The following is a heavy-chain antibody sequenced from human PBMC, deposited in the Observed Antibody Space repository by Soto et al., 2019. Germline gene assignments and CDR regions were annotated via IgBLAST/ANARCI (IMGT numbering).Heavy chain of an antibody. CDR1: GYTFTALY. V-gene: IGHV1-2*02. J-gene: IGHJ5*02. D-gene: IGHD3-9*01. Sequence: ASVKVSCKASGYTFTALYTNWVRQAPGQGLEWMGWVNPNTGVTKYAQKFQGRVTMTRDTSINTAYMELSGLTSDDTAVYYCTTLRLDPWGQGTLVTVSS. CDR2: VNPNTGVT. CDR3: TTLRLDP.